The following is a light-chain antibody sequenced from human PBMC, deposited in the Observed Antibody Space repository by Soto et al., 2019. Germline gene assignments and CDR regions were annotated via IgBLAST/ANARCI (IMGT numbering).Light chain of an antibody. CDR2: DIS. J-gene: IGKJ2*01. V-gene: IGKV3-11*01. CDR3: QQCSAWPRNT. CDR1: QRVISY. Sequence: DIVLTQFPATLSLSPGERATLSCRASQRVISYLAWYQRKPGQAPRLLIYDISNRATGIPARFIGSGSGTDLTIPISSLETEDSEVYYCQQCSAWPRNTFGQGTKLEIK.